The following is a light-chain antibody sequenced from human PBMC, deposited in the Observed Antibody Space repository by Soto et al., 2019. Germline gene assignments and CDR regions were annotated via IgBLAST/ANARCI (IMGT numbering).Light chain of an antibody. CDR3: SSYGGNDWV. CDR1: SSDVGGYNY. Sequence: QSVLTQPPSASGSLGQSVTFSCTGTSSDVGGYNYVSWYQQHPGKASKLIVYEVHKRPSGVPDRFSGSKSGNTASLTVSGLQAEDEADYHCSSYGGNDWVFGGGTKLTVL. V-gene: IGLV2-8*01. J-gene: IGLJ3*02. CDR2: EVH.